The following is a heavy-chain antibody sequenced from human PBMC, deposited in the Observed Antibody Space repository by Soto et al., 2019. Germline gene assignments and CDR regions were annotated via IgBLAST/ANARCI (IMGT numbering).Heavy chain of an antibody. J-gene: IGHJ4*02. CDR3: ARQIYESVTGTNLQYYFDS. D-gene: IGHD2-8*01. V-gene: IGHV5-10-1*01. CDR1: GYSFAGYW. CDR2: IDPSDSQT. Sequence: PGESLKISCKGSGYSFAGYWITWVRQKAGKGLEWIGRIDPSDSQTYYSPSFRGHVTISVTKSITTVFLQWSSLRASDTAMYYCARQIYESVTGTNLQYYFDSWGQGTPVTLSS.